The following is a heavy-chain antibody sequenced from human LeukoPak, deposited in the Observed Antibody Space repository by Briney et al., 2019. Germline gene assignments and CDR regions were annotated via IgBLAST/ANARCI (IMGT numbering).Heavy chain of an antibody. V-gene: IGHV4-59*08. CDR3: ARLTMVRGLPFWFDP. Sequence: PSETLSLTCNVSGGSISSYYWSWIRQPPGQGLEWIGYIYSSGRTNYNPPLMHRVTISVDTSKNQFSLKLLSVPAADTAVYYCARLTMVRGLPFWFDPWGQGTLVTVSS. CDR1: GGSISSYY. D-gene: IGHD3-10*01. CDR2: IYSSGRT. J-gene: IGHJ5*02.